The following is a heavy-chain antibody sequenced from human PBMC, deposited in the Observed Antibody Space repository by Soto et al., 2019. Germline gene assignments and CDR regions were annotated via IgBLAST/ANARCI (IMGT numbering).Heavy chain of an antibody. CDR3: AKDPKSGSYYFSPYYFDY. J-gene: IGHJ4*02. CDR1: GFTFSSYA. D-gene: IGHD1-26*01. Sequence: GGSLRLSCAASGFTFSSYAMSWVRQAPGKGLEWVSAISGSGGSTYYADSVKGRFTISRDNSKNTLYLQMNSLRAEDTAVYYCAKDPKSGSYYFSPYYFDYWGQGTLVTVSS. CDR2: ISGSGGST. V-gene: IGHV3-23*01.